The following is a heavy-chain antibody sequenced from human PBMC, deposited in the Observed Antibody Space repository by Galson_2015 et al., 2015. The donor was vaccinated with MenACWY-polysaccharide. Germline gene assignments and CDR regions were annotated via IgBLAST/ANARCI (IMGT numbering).Heavy chain of an antibody. CDR1: GFTFSSYS. CDR3: VVGAHFDY. V-gene: IGHV3-48*02. J-gene: IGHJ4*02. CDR2: ISSSSSTI. Sequence: SLRLSCAASGFTFSSYSMSWVRQAPGKGLEWVSYISSSSSTIYYADSVKGRFTISRDNAKNSLYLQMNSLRDEDTAVYYCVVGAHFDYWGQGTLVTVSS. D-gene: IGHD1-26*01.